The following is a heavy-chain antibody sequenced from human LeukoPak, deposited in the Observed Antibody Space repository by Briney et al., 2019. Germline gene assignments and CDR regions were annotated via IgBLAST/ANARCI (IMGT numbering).Heavy chain of an antibody. CDR2: ISYDGSNK. D-gene: IGHD6-13*01. CDR1: GFTFSSYG. V-gene: IGHV3-30*18. Sequence: GGSLRLSCAASGFTFSSYGMHWVRQAPGKGLEWVAVISYDGSNKYYADSVKGRFTISRDNAKNSLYLQMNSLRAEDTAVYYCAKDSYSKGDYWGQGVLVTVSS. CDR3: AKDSYSKGDY. J-gene: IGHJ4*02.